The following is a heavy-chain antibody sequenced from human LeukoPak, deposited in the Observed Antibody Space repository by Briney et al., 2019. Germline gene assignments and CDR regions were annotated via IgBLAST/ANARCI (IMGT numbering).Heavy chain of an antibody. D-gene: IGHD3-10*01. V-gene: IGHV3-66*01. J-gene: IGHJ4*02. CDR2: IHSGGTT. CDR3: TKDPGYGLGIDFGDF. Sequence: GGSLRLSCAASGFTISNNYMSWVRQAPGRGPERVSVIHSGGTTHYADSVKGRFTISRDNSNNTLFLQMDSLRADDTAVYHCTKDPGYGLGIDFGDFWGQGIPVTVSS. CDR1: GFTISNNY.